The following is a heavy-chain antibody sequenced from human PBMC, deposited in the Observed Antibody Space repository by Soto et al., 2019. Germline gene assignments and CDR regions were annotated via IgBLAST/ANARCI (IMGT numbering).Heavy chain of an antibody. CDR1: GGSISSSRSY. CDR3: ARVRNSFFDY. CDR2: IYHSGST. V-gene: IGHV4-31*03. Sequence: SETLSLTCNVSGGSISSSRSYWAWIRQHPGKGLEWIGNIYHSGSTYFNPSLKSRVIISVDTSKNQFSLKLSSVTAADTAVYFCARVRNSFFDYWGQGAVVTVSS. J-gene: IGHJ4*02. D-gene: IGHD2-21*01.